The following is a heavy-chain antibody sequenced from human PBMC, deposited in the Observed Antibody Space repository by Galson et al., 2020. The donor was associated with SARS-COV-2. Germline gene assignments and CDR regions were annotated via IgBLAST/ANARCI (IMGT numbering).Heavy chain of an antibody. D-gene: IGHD3-9*01. CDR3: TTDTFSRYFDGLLSAGKYYGMDV. CDR1: GFTFSNAW. Sequence: GESLKISCAASGFTFSNAWMSWVRQAPGKGLEWVGRIKSKTDGGTTDYAAPVKGRFTISRDDSKNTLYLQMNSLKTEDTAVYYCTTDTFSRYFDGLLSAGKYYGMDVWGQGTTVTVSS. V-gene: IGHV3-15*01. J-gene: IGHJ6*02. CDR2: IKSKTDGGTT.